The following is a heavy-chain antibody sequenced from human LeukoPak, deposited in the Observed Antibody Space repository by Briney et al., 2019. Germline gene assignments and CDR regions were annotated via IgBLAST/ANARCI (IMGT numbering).Heavy chain of an antibody. J-gene: IGHJ4*02. Sequence: GGSLRLSCAASGFTFSSYVMSWVRQAPGKGLEWVSSISGSSSYIYYADSVKGRFTISRDNAKNSLYLQMNSLRAEDTAVYYCARVVTGRSSWYYFDYWGQGTLVTVSS. D-gene: IGHD6-13*01. CDR3: ARVVTGRSSWYYFDY. CDR2: ISGSSSYI. CDR1: GFTFSSYV. V-gene: IGHV3-21*01.